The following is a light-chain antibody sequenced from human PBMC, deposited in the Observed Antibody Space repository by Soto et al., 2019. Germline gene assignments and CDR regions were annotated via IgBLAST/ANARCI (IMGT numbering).Light chain of an antibody. V-gene: IGKV1-27*01. J-gene: IGKJ4*01. CDR3: QTYNSAPVT. CDR1: QGISNS. Sequence: DIQMTQSPSSLSASVGDRVTITCRASQGISNSLAWYQQNAGKSPKLLIYAASNLQSGVPSRFSGSGSGTDFSLTISSLQPEDGATYYCQTYNSAPVTFGGGTKVEIK. CDR2: AAS.